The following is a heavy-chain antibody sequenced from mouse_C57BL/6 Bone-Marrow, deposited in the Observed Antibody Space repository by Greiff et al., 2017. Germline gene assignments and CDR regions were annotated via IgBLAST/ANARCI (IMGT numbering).Heavy chain of an antibody. CDR3: ARPHYYGSSLDY. Sequence: QVQLQQPGAELVKPGASVKLSCKASGYTFTSYWMHWVKQRPGQGLEWIGMIHPNSGSTNYNEKFKSKATLTVDKSSSTAYMQLRSLTSEDSAVYYCARPHYYGSSLDYWGQGTTRTVSS. CDR2: IHPNSGST. CDR1: GYTFTSYW. V-gene: IGHV1-64*01. J-gene: IGHJ2*01. D-gene: IGHD1-1*01.